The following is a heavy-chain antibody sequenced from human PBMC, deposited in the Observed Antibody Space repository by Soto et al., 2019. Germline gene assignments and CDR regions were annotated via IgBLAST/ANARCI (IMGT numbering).Heavy chain of an antibody. V-gene: IGHV1-69*08. D-gene: IGHD3-10*01. J-gene: IGHJ4*02. CDR2: IIPIFGIA. CDR3: AREEYYYGSGAFFDY. CDR1: GGTFSSYT. Sequence: QVQLVQPGAEVKKPGSSVKVSCKASGGTFSSYTISWVRQAPGQGLEWMGRIIPIFGIANYAQKFQGRVTITADKSTSTAYMELSSLRSEDTAVYYCAREEYYYGSGAFFDYWGQGTLVTVSS.